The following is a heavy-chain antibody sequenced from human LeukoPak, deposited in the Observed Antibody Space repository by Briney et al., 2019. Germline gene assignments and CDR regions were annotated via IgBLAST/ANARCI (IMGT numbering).Heavy chain of an antibody. CDR1: GGSVSSGNYY. Sequence: TLCLTCTVSGGSVSSGNYYWSWIRQPPGKALEWLALIYWDDEKRFNPSLNNRLTITKDTSKNLVLLTMTNVDPADTATYYCARTGFVLNFDYWGQGTLVTVSS. V-gene: IGHV2-5*08. J-gene: IGHJ4*02. CDR2: IYWDDEK. D-gene: IGHD2-8*01. CDR3: ARTGFVLNFDY.